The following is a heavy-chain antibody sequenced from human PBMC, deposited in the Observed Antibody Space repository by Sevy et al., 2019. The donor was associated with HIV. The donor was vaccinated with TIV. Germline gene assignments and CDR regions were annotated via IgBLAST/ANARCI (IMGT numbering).Heavy chain of an antibody. Sequence: GGSLRLSCAASGFTFSSYSMNWVRQAPGKGLEWVSSISSSSSYIYYADSVKGRFTISRDNAKNSLYLQMNSLRAEDTAVYYCAGDLGDCTGGSCYPFDYWGQGTLATVSS. CDR2: ISSSSSYI. CDR1: GFTFSSYS. J-gene: IGHJ4*02. V-gene: IGHV3-21*01. CDR3: AGDLGDCTGGSCYPFDY. D-gene: IGHD2-15*01.